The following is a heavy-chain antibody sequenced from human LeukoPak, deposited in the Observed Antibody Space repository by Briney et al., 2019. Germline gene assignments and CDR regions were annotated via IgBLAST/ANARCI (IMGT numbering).Heavy chain of an antibody. CDR3: ARVSRALSSTSCYFCFDY. D-gene: IGHD2-2*01. CDR1: GGSVSSGSYY. J-gene: IGHJ4*02. CDR2: IYYSGST. Sequence: PSETLSLTCTVSGGSVSSGSYYWSWIRQPPGKGLEWIGYIYYSGSTNYNPSLKSRVTISVDTSKNQFSLKLSSVTAADTAVYYCARVSRALSSTSCYFCFDYWGQGTLVTVSS. V-gene: IGHV4-61*01.